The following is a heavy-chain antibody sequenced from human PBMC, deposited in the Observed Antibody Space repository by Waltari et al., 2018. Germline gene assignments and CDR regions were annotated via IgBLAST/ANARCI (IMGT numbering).Heavy chain of an antibody. CDR1: GFTFSSYW. Sequence: EVQLVESGGGLVQPGGSLRLSCAVSGFTFSSYWMSWVRQATGKGLEWVPNIKQDGSDKYYVDSMNGRFTTSRDNAKNSLYLQMNSLRAEDTAVYYCARAKTPEYSSSWYEDICAFDIWGQGTMVTVSS. D-gene: IGHD6-13*01. CDR3: ARAKTPEYSSSWYEDICAFDI. J-gene: IGHJ3*02. V-gene: IGHV3-7*01. CDR2: IKQDGSDK.